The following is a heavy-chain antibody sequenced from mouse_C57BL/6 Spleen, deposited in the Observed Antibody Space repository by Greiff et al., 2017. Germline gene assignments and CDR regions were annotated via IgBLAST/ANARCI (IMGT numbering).Heavy chain of an antibody. CDR3: ASHIYYGNYEGAMDY. V-gene: IGHV1-72*01. Sequence: QVQLKEPGAELVKPGASVKLSCKASGYTFTSYWMHWVKQRPGRGLEWIGRIDPNSGGTKYNEKFKSKATLTVDKPSSTAYMQLSSLTSEDSAVYYCASHIYYGNYEGAMDYWGQGTSVTVSS. CDR1: GYTFTSYW. D-gene: IGHD2-1*01. J-gene: IGHJ4*01. CDR2: IDPNSGGT.